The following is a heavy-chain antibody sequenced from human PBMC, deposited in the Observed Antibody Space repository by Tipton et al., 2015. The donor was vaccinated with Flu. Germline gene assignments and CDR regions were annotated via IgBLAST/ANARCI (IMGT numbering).Heavy chain of an antibody. J-gene: IGHJ4*02. V-gene: IGHV4-39*07. CDR1: GDSMTSSRYY. D-gene: IGHD5-24*01. Sequence: TLSLTCSVSGDSMTSSRYYWGWIRQPPGKGLEWIGSISYSGSTYYNPSLKSRVTISVDTSKNQFSLKLSSVTAADTAMYYCARVGDGYAYDYWGQGTLVTVSS. CDR2: ISYSGST. CDR3: ARVGDGYAYDY.